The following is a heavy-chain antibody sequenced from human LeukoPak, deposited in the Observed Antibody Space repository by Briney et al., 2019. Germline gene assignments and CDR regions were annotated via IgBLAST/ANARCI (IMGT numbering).Heavy chain of an antibody. Sequence: PGGSLTLSCSAYTFTFYRYDMNWVRQAPGKGLEWLSYISSTGTTIYYVDSVKGRFTISRDNAKNSMYLEMNSLRAEDTAVYYCARLTYSSSIGLDYWGQGSLVTVSS. CDR1: TFTFYRYD. V-gene: IGHV3-48*03. CDR3: ARLTYSSSIGLDY. CDR2: ISSTGTTI. J-gene: IGHJ4*02. D-gene: IGHD6-13*01.